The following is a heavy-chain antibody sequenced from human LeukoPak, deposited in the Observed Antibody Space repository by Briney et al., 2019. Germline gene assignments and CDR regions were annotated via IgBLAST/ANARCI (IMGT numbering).Heavy chain of an antibody. V-gene: IGHV1-2*02. CDR2: INPNSGGT. J-gene: IGHJ4*02. CDR1: GYTFTSYY. D-gene: IGHD6-13*01. CDR3: ARVATAAAAGTKINYFDY. Sequence: ASVKVSCKASGYTFTSYYMHWVRQAPGQGLEWMGWINPNSGGTNYAQKFQGRVTMTRDTSISTAYMELSRLRSDDTAVYYCARVATAAAAGTKINYFDYWGQGTLVTVSS.